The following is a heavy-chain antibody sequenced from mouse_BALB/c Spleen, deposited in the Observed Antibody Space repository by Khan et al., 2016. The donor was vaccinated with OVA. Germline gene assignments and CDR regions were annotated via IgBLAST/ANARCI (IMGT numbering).Heavy chain of an antibody. CDR1: GFTFSSYA. J-gene: IGHJ3*01. CDR2: ISSGGDYT. D-gene: IGHD1-1*01. CDR3: ARHNYGPVAF. V-gene: IGHV5-9-3*01. Sequence: EVELVESGGGLVKPGGPLKLSCAASGFTFSSYAMSWVRQTPEKRMVWVATISSGGDYTYYPDSLKGRFTISRAHAKNTLYLQMSSLRSEDTAMYYCARHNYGPVAFWGQGTLVTVSA.